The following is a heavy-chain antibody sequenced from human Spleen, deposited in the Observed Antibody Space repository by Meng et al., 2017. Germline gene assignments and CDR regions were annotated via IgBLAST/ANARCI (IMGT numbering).Heavy chain of an antibody. CDR2: SYRSGNT. CDR1: GDSISSGGYY. J-gene: IGHJ5*02. V-gene: IGHV4-31*03. Sequence: QVRLHEWGPRLVRPSQTRSLTCTFSGDSISSGGYYCGGIRQHPGKGLEWIGYSYRSGNTNYNPSLTSRVTLSVEKSKNQFSLSVTSVNGADTAVYYCAREIIVVVPAASYAFDPWGQGTLVTVSS. CDR3: AREIIVVVPAASYAFDP. D-gene: IGHD2-2*01.